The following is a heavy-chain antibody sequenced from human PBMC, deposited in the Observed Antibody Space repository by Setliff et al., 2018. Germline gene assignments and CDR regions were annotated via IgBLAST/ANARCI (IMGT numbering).Heavy chain of an antibody. D-gene: IGHD5-18*01. J-gene: IGHJ4*02. CDR2: INDRGST. Sequence: KPSETLSLTCAVYGGSFSGYFWSWIRQAPGRGLEWIGEINDRGSTHYNPSLKSRVTISIDTSKNQFSLKLRSVTAADTAVYYCAEGDTAMVTGDWGQGTLVTVSS. CDR1: GGSFSGYF. CDR3: AEGDTAMVTGD. V-gene: IGHV4-34*01.